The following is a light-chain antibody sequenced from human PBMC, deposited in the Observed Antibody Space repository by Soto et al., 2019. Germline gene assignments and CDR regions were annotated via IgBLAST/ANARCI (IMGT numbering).Light chain of an antibody. J-gene: IGKJ1*01. V-gene: IGKV3-15*01. Sequence: EIVMTQSPATLSVSPGERATLSCRASQSVSINLAWYQQKPGQAPRLLIYGASTRATGIPARFSGSGSGTEFTLTNSSLQSEDFAVYYCQQYNNWPPRAWTFGQGTKVEIK. CDR3: QQYNNWPPRAWT. CDR1: QSVSIN. CDR2: GAS.